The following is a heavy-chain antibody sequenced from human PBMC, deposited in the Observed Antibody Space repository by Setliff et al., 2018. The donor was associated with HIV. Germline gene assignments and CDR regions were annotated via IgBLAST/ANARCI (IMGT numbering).Heavy chain of an antibody. CDR2: IWADEITK. D-gene: IGHD3-22*01. CDR3: ARYRYYYDSSGYGRWSDP. Sequence: PGGSLRLSCAASGFTFSSYAMNWVRQAPGMGLEWVAMIWADEITKFYADSVKGRFTISRDNSKNTMYLQMNTLRVEDTAVYYCARYRYYYDSSGYGRWSDPWGQGTLVTVSS. V-gene: IGHV3-33*08. CDR1: GFTFSSYA. J-gene: IGHJ5*02.